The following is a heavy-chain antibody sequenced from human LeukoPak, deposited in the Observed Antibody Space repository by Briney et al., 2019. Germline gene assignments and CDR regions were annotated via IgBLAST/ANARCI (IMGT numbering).Heavy chain of an antibody. CDR3: ARRSAGDSGRYRRVGAFDI. D-gene: IGHD1-26*01. CDR2: INWNGGST. CDR1: GFTFDDYG. V-gene: IGHV3-20*04. Sequence: GGSLRLSCAASGFTFDDYGMSWVRQAPGKGLEWVAGINWNGGSTGYADSVKGRFTISRDNAKNSLYLQMNSLRAEDTALYYCARRSAGDSGRYRRVGAFDIWGQGTMVTVSS. J-gene: IGHJ3*02.